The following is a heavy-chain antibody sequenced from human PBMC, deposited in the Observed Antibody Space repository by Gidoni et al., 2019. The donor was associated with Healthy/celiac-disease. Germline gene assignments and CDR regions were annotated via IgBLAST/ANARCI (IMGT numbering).Heavy chain of an antibody. CDR3: AKDWGRSSSSRGWFDP. D-gene: IGHD6-13*01. CDR1: GFTFDAYA. CDR2: SSWNSGSI. J-gene: IGHJ5*02. Sequence: EVQLVESGGGLVQPGRSLRLPCAAPGFTFDAYAMHWVRQAPGNGLEWVSGSSWNSGSIGYADSVKGRFTISRDNAKNSLYLQMNSLRAEDTALYYCAKDWGRSSSSRGWFDPWGQGTLVTVSS. V-gene: IGHV3-9*01.